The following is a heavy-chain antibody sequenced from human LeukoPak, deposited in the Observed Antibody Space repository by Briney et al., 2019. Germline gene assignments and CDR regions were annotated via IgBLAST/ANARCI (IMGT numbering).Heavy chain of an antibody. CDR1: GYSFTSYW. Sequence: GESLKISCKGSGYSFTSYWISWVRQMPGKGLEWMGRIDPSDSYTNYSPSFQGHVTISADKSISTAYLQWSSLKASDTAMYYCAISGKFWSGYCSPDDYWGQGTLVTVSS. CDR3: AISGKFWSGYCSPDDY. V-gene: IGHV5-10-1*01. J-gene: IGHJ4*02. D-gene: IGHD3-3*01. CDR2: IDPSDSYT.